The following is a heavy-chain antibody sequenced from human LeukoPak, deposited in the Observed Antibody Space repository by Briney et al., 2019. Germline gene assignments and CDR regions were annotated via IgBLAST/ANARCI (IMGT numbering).Heavy chain of an antibody. CDR3: ARAPYSGYGYFDY. Sequence: SETLSLTCTVSGCSISSGGYYWSWIRQHPGKGLERIGYIYYSGSTYYNPSRKSRVTISVDTSKNQFSLKLSSVTAADTAVYYCARAPYSGYGYFDYWGQGTLVTVSS. J-gene: IGHJ4*02. CDR1: GCSISSGGYY. D-gene: IGHD5-12*01. V-gene: IGHV4-31*03. CDR2: IYYSGST.